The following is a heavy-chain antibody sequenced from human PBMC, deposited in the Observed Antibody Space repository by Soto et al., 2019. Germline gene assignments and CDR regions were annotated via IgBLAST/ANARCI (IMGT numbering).Heavy chain of an antibody. CDR2: ISSGSHYI. CDR1: GSTFSTYS. CDR3: ERNQNPSSNTHGMDV. J-gene: IGHJ6*02. Sequence: PGGSLRLSCAPSGSTFSTYSMNWVRQAPGKGLEWVSSISSGSHYIYYADSVRGRFTISRDNAKNSLYLQMNSLRADDTAVYYCERNQNPSSNTHGMDVWGQGTTVTVSS. V-gene: IGHV3-21*01. D-gene: IGHD7-27*01.